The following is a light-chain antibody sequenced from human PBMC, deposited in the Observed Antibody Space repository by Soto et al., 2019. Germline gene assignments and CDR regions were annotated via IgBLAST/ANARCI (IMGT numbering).Light chain of an antibody. CDR3: HQCKSYSAYT. CDR2: QAS. V-gene: IGKV1-5*03. CDR1: QTINNW. J-gene: IGKJ2*01. Sequence: DIQMTQSPSTLSASVGDRVTITCRASQTINNWLAWYQHKPGKAPKLLIQQASNLEGRVPSRFSGSRSGTEFTLTINNLQPDDFATYICHQCKSYSAYTFGQGTTLEIK.